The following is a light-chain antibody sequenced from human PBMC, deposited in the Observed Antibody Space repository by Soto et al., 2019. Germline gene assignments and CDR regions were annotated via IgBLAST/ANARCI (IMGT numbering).Light chain of an antibody. CDR3: QQYNNWPPKYT. Sequence: EVVLTQSPGTLSLSPGERATLACRASKSVSNYLAWYQQKPGQAPRLLIYGASTRATGIPARFSGSGSGTEFTLTISSLQSEDFAVYYCQQYNNWPPKYTFGQGTRLEIK. J-gene: IGKJ5*01. V-gene: IGKV3-15*01. CDR2: GAS. CDR1: KSVSNY.